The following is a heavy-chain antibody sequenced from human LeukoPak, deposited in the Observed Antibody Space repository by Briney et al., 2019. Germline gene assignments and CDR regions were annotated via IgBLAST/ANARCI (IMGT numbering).Heavy chain of an antibody. CDR3: ARDRGAYDILTGYYTAWFDP. D-gene: IGHD3-9*01. V-gene: IGHV4-61*02. CDR2: IYTSGST. Sequence: SQTLSLTCTVSGGSISSGSYYWSWIRQPAGKGLEWIGRIYTSGSTNYNPSLKSRVTMSVDTSKNQFSLKLSSVTAADTAVYYCARDRGAYDILTGYYTAWFDPWGQGTLVTVSS. CDR1: GGSISSGSYY. J-gene: IGHJ5*02.